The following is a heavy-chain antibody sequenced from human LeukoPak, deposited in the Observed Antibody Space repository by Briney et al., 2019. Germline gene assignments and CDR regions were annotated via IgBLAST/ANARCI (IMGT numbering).Heavy chain of an antibody. J-gene: IGHJ4*02. V-gene: IGHV1-18*01. CDR2: ISAYNGNT. Sequence: ASVKVSCKVSGYTLTELSMHWVRQAPGQGLEWMGWISAYNGNTNYAQKLQGRVTMTTDTSTSTAYMELRSLRSDDTAVYYCARDAAWVGRDYWGQGTLVTVSS. CDR3: ARDAAWVGRDY. CDR1: GYTLTELS. D-gene: IGHD1-26*01.